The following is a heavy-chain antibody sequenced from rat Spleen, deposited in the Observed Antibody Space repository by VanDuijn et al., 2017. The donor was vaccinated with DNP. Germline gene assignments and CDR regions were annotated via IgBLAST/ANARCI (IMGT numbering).Heavy chain of an antibody. CDR3: ATDQGTITAPFDY. CDR1: GVTFSDLD. J-gene: IGHJ2*01. D-gene: IGHD1-2*01. V-gene: IGHV5S10*01. CDR2: IVYDGTT. Sequence: EVKLVESGGGLVQPGRSLKLSCAASGVTFSDLDMAWVRQTPKKGLEWVATIVYDGTTYYRDSVKGRFTISRDDAKSTLYLQMDSLRSEDTATYYCATDQGTITAPFDYWGQGVMVTVSS.